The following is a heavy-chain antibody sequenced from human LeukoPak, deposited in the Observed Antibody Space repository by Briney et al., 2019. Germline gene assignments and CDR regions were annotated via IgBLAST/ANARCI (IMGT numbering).Heavy chain of an antibody. CDR1: GFTFSSYA. CDR3: AREYYDSSGPGRTPSY. J-gene: IGHJ4*02. V-gene: IGHV3-23*01. D-gene: IGHD3-22*01. Sequence: GGSLRLSCAASGFTFSSYAMSWVRQAPGKGLEWVSAISGSGGSTYYADSVKGRFTISRDNSKNTLYLQMNSLRAEDTAVYYCAREYYDSSGPGRTPSYWGQGTLVTVSS. CDR2: ISGSGGST.